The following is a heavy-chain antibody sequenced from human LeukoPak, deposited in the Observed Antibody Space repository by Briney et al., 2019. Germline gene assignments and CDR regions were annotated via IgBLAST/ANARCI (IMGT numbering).Heavy chain of an antibody. CDR2: IYQSGST. D-gene: IGHD3-10*01. Sequence: SQTLSLTCTVSGGSVSGASVGRGAHFWNWIRQAPGKGLEWIGYIYQSGSTYFNPSLKSRVSISIDTSKNQFSLKLSSVTAADTAVYYCARGEELWFGESHFDYWGQGTLVTVSS. J-gene: IGHJ4*02. V-gene: IGHV4-30-2*01. CDR3: ARGEELWFGESHFDY. CDR1: GASVGRGAHF.